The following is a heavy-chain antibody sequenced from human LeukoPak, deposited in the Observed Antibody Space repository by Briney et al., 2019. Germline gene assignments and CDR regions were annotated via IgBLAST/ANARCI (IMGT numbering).Heavy chain of an antibody. Sequence: SETLSLTCTVSGGSISSYYWSWIRQPPGKGLEWIGYIYYSGSTNYNPSLKSRVTISVDTSKNQFSLKLSSVTAADTAVYYCAKGCSWYGGDAFDIWGQGTMVTVSS. CDR1: GGSISSYY. CDR2: IYYSGST. J-gene: IGHJ3*02. CDR3: AKGCSWYGGDAFDI. V-gene: IGHV4-59*08. D-gene: IGHD6-13*01.